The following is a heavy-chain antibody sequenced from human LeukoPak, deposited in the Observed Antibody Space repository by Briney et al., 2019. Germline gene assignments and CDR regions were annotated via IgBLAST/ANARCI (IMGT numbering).Heavy chain of an antibody. V-gene: IGHV4-39*01. J-gene: IGHJ5*02. CDR3: ARLGLPRSYPNWFDP. CDR2: TYYSGST. Sequence: SETLSLTCSVSGGSISSSSYYWGWIRQPPGKGLEWIGSTYYSGSTYYNPSLKSRVTISVDTPKNQFSLKLSSVTAANPAVYYCARLGLPRSYPNWFDPWGQGTLVTVSS. CDR1: GGSISSSSYY. D-gene: IGHD3-16*02.